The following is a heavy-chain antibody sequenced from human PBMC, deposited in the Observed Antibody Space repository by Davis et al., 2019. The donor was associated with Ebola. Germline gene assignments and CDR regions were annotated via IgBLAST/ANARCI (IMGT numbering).Heavy chain of an antibody. Sequence: MPSETLSLTCTVSGGSISSSSYYWGWIRQPPGKGLEWIGEINHSGSTNYNPSLKSRVTISVDTSKNQFSLKLRSVTAADTAVYYCAGSTFGGNSHFDYWGQGTLVTVSS. CDR3: AGSTFGGNSHFDY. J-gene: IGHJ4*02. CDR1: GGSISSSSYY. D-gene: IGHD4-23*01. V-gene: IGHV4-39*07. CDR2: INHSGST.